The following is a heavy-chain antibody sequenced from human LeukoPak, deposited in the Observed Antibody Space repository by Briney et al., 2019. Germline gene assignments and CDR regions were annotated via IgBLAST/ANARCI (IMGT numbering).Heavy chain of an antibody. CDR2: RKQDGSEK. Sequence: GGSLRLSCAASGFTFSSYWMSWVRQAPGKGLEWVANRKQDGSEKYYVDSVKGRFTISRDNAKNSLYLQMNSLRAEDTAVYYCARDRVVVVTAAIYFSFDYWGQGTLVTVSS. CDR3: ARDRVVVVTAAIYFSFDY. CDR1: GFTFSSYW. D-gene: IGHD2-2*02. J-gene: IGHJ4*02. V-gene: IGHV3-7*01.